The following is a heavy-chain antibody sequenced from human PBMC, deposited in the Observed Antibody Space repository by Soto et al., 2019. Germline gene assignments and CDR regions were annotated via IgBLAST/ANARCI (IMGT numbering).Heavy chain of an antibody. CDR1: GYTLTSYG. CDR3: ARDRSNCFDS. V-gene: IGHV1-18*01. CDR2: ISAYNGNT. Sequence: ASVKVSCKASGYTLTSYGISWVRQAPGQGLEWMGWISAYNGNTNYAQNLQGRVTLTTDTSTSTAYMELRSLRSDDTAVYYCARDRSNCFDSWGQGTLVTVSS. J-gene: IGHJ5*01.